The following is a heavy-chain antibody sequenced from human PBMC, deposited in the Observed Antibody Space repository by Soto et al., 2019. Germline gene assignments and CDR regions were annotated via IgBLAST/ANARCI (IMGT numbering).Heavy chain of an antibody. CDR3: AREPPITIFGVAHMDV. V-gene: IGHV1-18*04. J-gene: IGHJ6*02. CDR1: GYTFTSYG. Sequence: ASVKVSCKASGYTFTSYGISWVRQAPGQGLEWMGWISAYNGNTNYAQKLQGRVTMTTDTSTSTAYMELRSLRSDDTAVYYCAREPPITIFGVAHMDVWGQGTTVTVSS. D-gene: IGHD3-3*01. CDR2: ISAYNGNT.